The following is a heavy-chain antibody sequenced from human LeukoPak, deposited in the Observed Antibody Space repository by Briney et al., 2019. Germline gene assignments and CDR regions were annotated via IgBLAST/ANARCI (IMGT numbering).Heavy chain of an antibody. CDR1: GGSVSSGAYH. CDR2: IYYSGST. CDR3: ARRYSRRGYFDY. D-gene: IGHD5-18*01. V-gene: IGHV4-61*08. J-gene: IGHJ4*02. Sequence: SETLSLTCTVSGGSVSSGAYHWSWIRQPPGKGLEWIGYIYYSGSTNYNPSLKSRVTISVDTSKNQFSLKLSSVTAADTAVYYCARRYSRRGYFDYWGQGTLVTVSS.